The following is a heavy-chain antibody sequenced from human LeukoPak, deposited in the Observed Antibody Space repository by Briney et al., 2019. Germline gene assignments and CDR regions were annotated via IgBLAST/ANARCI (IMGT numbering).Heavy chain of an antibody. J-gene: IGHJ4*02. CDR1: GGSISSYY. V-gene: IGHV4-59*01. CDR3: ARDGYSDSSGYDYPPSV. D-gene: IGHD3-22*01. CDR2: MSYNGRS. Sequence: SETLSLTCTVSGGSISSYYWSWIRQPPGKGLEWIGYMSYNGRSSYDPSLRSRVTISVDASKKQFSLKLSSVTAADTAVYYCARDGYSDSSGYDYPPSVWGQGTLVTVSS.